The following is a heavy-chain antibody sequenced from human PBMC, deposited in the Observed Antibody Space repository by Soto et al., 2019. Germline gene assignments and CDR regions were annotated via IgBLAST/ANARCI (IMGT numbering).Heavy chain of an antibody. CDR1: GFTFGRSG. Sequence: QVQMVESGGGVVQPGTSLRLSCVASGFTFGRSGMHWVRQAPGGALEWVAIIWFDGSKKYYADSVMGRLTVSRDNSKNTLYLQMDSLRGDDTAVYYCARDLNTGYIDYWGQGTLVTVSS. J-gene: IGHJ4*02. D-gene: IGHD5-12*01. V-gene: IGHV3-33*01. CDR3: ARDLNTGYIDY. CDR2: IWFDGSKK.